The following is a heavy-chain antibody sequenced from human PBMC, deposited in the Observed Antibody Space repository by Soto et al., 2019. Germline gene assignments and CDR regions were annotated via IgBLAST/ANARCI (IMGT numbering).Heavy chain of an antibody. CDR3: AKGQSSSWDYYYYGMDV. V-gene: IGHV3-23*01. CDR2: IIGSGGST. Sequence: EARLLESGGGLVQPGGSLRLSCAASGITFSSYAMTWVRQAPGKGLEWVSVIIGSGGSTYYADSMRGRFTISRDNSKNPLYLQMNSLRVEDTAIYYCAKGQSSSWDYYYYGMDVCGQGTTVTVSS. CDR1: GITFSSYA. D-gene: IGHD6-13*01. J-gene: IGHJ6*02.